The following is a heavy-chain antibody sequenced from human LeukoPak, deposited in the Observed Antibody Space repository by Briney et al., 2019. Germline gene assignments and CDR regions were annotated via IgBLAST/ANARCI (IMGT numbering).Heavy chain of an antibody. Sequence: TSETLSLTCTVSVGSISSSSYYWGWIRQPPGKGLEWIGSIYYSGSTYYNPSLKSRVTISVDTSKNQFSLKLSSVTAADTAVYYCARASLAAAGRLRYYFDYWGQGTLVTVSS. J-gene: IGHJ4*02. D-gene: IGHD6-13*01. CDR2: IYYSGST. CDR1: VGSISSSSYY. V-gene: IGHV4-39*01. CDR3: ARASLAAAGRLRYYFDY.